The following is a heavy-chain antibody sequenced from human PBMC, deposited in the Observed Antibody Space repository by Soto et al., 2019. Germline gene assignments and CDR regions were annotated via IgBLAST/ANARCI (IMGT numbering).Heavy chain of an antibody. CDR2: INPNSGGT. CDR3: ARSCSSTSCPQDPDAFDI. CDR1: GYTFTSYG. Sequence: ASVKVSCKASGYTFTSYGISWVRQAPGQGLEWMGWINPNSGGTNYAQKFQGWVTMTRDTSISTAYMELSRLRSDDTAVYYCARSCSSTSCPQDPDAFDIWGQGTMVTVSS. J-gene: IGHJ3*02. V-gene: IGHV1-2*04. D-gene: IGHD2-2*01.